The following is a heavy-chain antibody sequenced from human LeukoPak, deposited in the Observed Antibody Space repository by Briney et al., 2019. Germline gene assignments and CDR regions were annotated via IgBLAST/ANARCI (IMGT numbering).Heavy chain of an antibody. CDR1: GFTLSSYS. CDR2: ISSSSSYI. V-gene: IGHV3-21*01. J-gene: IGHJ3*02. Sequence: PGGSLRLSCAASGFTLSSYSMNWVRQAPGKGLEWVSSISSSSSYIYYADSVKGRFTISRDNAKNSLYLQMNSLRAEDTAVYYCAKNRGKKTVELTPDAFDIWGQGTMVTVSS. D-gene: IGHD3-9*01. CDR3: AKNRGKKTVELTPDAFDI.